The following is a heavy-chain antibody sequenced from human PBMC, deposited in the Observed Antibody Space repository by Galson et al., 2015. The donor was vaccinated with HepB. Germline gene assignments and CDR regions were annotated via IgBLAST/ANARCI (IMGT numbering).Heavy chain of an antibody. CDR2: IYYSGST. D-gene: IGHD4-17*01. J-gene: IGHJ3*02. CDR3: ARSPGGDYGNHAFDI. CDR1: GGSISRYY. V-gene: IGHV4-59*01. Sequence: LSLTCTVSGGSISRYYWSWLRQPPGKGLEWIADIYYSGSTNYNPSLKSRVTISVDTSKNQFSLKLSSVTAADTAVYYCARSPGGDYGNHAFDIWGQGTMVTVSS.